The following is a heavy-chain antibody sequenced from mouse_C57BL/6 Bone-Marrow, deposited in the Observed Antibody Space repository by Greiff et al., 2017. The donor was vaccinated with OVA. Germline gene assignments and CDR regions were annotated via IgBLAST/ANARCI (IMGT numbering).Heavy chain of an antibody. CDR3: TTRWLLRMFAY. D-gene: IGHD2-3*01. CDR1: GFNIKDDY. J-gene: IGHJ3*01. V-gene: IGHV14-4*01. Sequence: EVKLVESGAELVRPGASVKLSCTASGFNIKDDYMHWVKQRPEQGLEWIGWIDPENGDTEYASKFQGKATITADTSSNTAYLQLSSLTSEDTAVYYCTTRWLLRMFAYWGQGTLVTVSA. CDR2: IDPENGDT.